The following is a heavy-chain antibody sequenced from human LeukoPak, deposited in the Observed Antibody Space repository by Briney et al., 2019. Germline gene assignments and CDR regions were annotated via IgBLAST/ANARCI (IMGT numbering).Heavy chain of an antibody. CDR2: IYSSGST. V-gene: IGHV4-4*07. D-gene: IGHD4-23*01. Sequence: SEALSLTCTVSGGSINNYYWSWIRQPAGKGLEWIGRIYSSGSTNYNPSLKSRVTMSVDTSKNQFSLKLSSVTAADTAVYYCAGWAYGGNLYFDSWGQGTLVTVSS. CDR1: GGSINNYY. J-gene: IGHJ4*02. CDR3: AGWAYGGNLYFDS.